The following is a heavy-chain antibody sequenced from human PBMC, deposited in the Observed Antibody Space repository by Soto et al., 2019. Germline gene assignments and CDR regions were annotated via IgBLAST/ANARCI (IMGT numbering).Heavy chain of an antibody. J-gene: IGHJ4*02. CDR2: VGYVYHSGST. D-gene: IGHD5-12*01. CDR1: GGSVNSGLYY. Sequence: PSETLSLTCTVSGGSVNSGLYYWNWIRQHPEKGLEWIGYVGYVYHSGSTYNPSLKSRVTISVDTSKNQFSLRLSSVTAADTAVYYCAREPINWGQGTLVTVSS. V-gene: IGHV4-31*03. CDR3: AREPIN.